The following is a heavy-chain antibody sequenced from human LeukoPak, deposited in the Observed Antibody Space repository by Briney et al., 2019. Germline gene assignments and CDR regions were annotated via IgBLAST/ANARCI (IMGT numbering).Heavy chain of an antibody. CDR3: AKDDYCSGGTCYFFDY. V-gene: IGHV3-23*01. D-gene: IGHD2-15*01. J-gene: IGHJ4*02. CDR1: GFTFSNYA. Sequence: GGSLRLSCAASGFTFSNYAMSWVRQAPGEGLEWVSAISVGGDTTYYADSVKGRFTISRDNSKNTLYLQMNSLRAEDTAVYYCAKDDYCSGGTCYFFDYWGQGTLVTVSS. CDR2: ISVGGDTT.